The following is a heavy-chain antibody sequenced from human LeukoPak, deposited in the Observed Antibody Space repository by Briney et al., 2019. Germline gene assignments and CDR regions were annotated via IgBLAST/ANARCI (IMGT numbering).Heavy chain of an antibody. CDR3: ARGSSSWYFHYYYGMDV. Sequence: PGRSLRLSCAASGFTFSSYAMHWVRQAPGKGLEWVAVISYDGSNKYYADSVKGRFTISRDNSKNTLYLQMNSLRAEDTAVYYCARGSSSWYFHYYYGMDVWGQGTTVTVSS. D-gene: IGHD6-13*01. V-gene: IGHV3-30*04. J-gene: IGHJ6*02. CDR1: GFTFSSYA. CDR2: ISYDGSNK.